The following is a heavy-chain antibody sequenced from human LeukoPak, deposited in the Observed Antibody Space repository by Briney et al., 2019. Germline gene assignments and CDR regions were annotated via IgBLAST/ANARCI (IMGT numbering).Heavy chain of an antibody. CDR2: IYYSGST. V-gene: IGHV4-59*01. D-gene: IGHD5-24*01. Sequence: SETLSLTCTVSGGSISSYYWSWTRQPPGKGLEWIGYIYYSGSTNYNPSLKSRVTISVDTSKNQFSLKLNSVTAADTAVYYCARAERWLPESWGQGTLVTVSS. CDR1: GGSISSYY. CDR3: ARAERWLPES. J-gene: IGHJ5*02.